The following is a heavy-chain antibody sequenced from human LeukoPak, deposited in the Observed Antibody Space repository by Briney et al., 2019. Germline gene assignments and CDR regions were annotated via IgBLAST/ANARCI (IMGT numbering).Heavy chain of an antibody. CDR3: GRGRNWFDP. V-gene: IGHV1-8*01. J-gene: IGHJ5*02. CDR2: MTPYNGNT. CDR1: GYTFNSYE. Sequence: ASVKVSCKASGYTFNSYEINWVRQATGQRLEWMGWMTPYNGNTDYAQKFQGRVTMTRNTSITTAYMELSSLRSEDTAVYYCGRGRNWFDPWGQGTLVTVSS.